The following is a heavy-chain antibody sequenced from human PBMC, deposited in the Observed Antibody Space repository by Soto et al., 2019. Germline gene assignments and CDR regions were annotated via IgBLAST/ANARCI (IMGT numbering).Heavy chain of an antibody. CDR2: INHSGST. J-gene: IGHJ5*02. CDR1: GGSFSGYY. CDR3: ARTNCTNGVCYDP. Sequence: QVQLQQWGAGLLKPSETLSLTCAVYGGSFSGYYWSWIRQPPGKGLEWIGEINHSGSTNYNPSLKSRVTIEVDTSKNQFSLKLSSVTAADTAVYYCARTNCTNGVCYDPWGQGTLVTVSS. V-gene: IGHV4-34*01. D-gene: IGHD2-8*01.